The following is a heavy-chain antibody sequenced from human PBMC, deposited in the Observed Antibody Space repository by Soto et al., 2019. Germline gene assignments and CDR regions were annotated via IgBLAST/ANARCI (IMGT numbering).Heavy chain of an antibody. D-gene: IGHD3-9*01. CDR2: IIPIFGTA. CDR3: ASSHNSYYDILTGYPTLDY. J-gene: IGHJ4*02. CDR1: GGTFSSYA. Sequence: SVKVSCKASGGTFSSYAISWVRQAPGQGLEWMGGIIPIFGTANYAQKFQGRVTITADESTSTAYMELSSLRSEDTAVYYCASSHNSYYDILTGYPTLDYWGQGTLVTVSS. V-gene: IGHV1-69*13.